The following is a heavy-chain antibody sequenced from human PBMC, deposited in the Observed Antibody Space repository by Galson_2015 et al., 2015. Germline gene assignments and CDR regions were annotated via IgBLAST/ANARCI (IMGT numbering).Heavy chain of an antibody. V-gene: IGHV3-7*01. D-gene: IGHD6-6*01. CDR3: ARIGYRSSSLDY. J-gene: IGHJ4*02. Sequence: SLRLSCAASGFTFNKYWMSWVRQAPGKGLEWVANIKQDGSEKHYVDSMKGRFTISRDNAKISLYLQVNSLRAEDTAVYYCARIGYRSSSLDYWCQGTLVTVSS. CDR2: IKQDGSEK. CDR1: GFTFNKYW.